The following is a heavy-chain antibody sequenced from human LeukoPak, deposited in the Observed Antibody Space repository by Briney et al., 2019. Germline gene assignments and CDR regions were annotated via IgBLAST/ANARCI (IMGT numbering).Heavy chain of an antibody. Sequence: PGGSLRLSCAASGLTVSSNYMSWVRQAPGKGLEWVSVIYSGGSTCYADSVKGRFTISRDNSRNTLYLQMNSLRAEDTAVYYCASPTYYYDSSGYYWSYFDYWGQGTLVTVSS. CDR2: IYSGGST. D-gene: IGHD3-22*01. CDR1: GLTVSSNY. V-gene: IGHV3-53*01. CDR3: ASPTYYYDSSGYYWSYFDY. J-gene: IGHJ4*02.